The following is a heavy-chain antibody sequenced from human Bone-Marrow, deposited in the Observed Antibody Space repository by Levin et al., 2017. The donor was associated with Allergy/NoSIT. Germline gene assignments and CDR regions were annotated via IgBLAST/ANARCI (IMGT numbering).Heavy chain of an antibody. CDR1: GFAFSSSW. Sequence: GGSLRLSCAASGFAFSSSWMHWVRQAPGKGLVWVSRVNPDGSKTVNVDAVKGRLSISSDNAKNTLYLQMDSLRVEDTAVYYCTRAGRGSGDYPTIYFQQSGQGTLVTVSS. J-gene: IGHJ1*01. D-gene: IGHD3-10*01. CDR3: TRAGRGSGDYPTIYFQQ. V-gene: IGHV3-74*01. CDR2: VNPDGSKT.